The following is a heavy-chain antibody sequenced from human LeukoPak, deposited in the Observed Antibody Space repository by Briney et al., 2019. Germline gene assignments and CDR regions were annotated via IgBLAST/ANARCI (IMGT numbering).Heavy chain of an antibody. D-gene: IGHD6-19*01. CDR3: AREGGMAVAAYFDY. V-gene: IGHV1-69*13. Sequence: SVKVSCKASGGTFSSYVITWVRQAPGQGLEWMGGIIPMFGTADYAQKFQGRVTITADESTSTAYMQLSSLRSEDTAVYYCAREGGMAVAAYFDYWGQGILVTVSS. CDR1: GGTFSSYV. J-gene: IGHJ4*02. CDR2: IIPMFGTA.